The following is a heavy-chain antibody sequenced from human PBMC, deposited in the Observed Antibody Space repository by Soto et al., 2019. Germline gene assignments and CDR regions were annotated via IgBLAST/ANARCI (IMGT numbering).Heavy chain of an antibody. J-gene: IGHJ6*02. V-gene: IGHV4-30-4*01. D-gene: IGHD4-4*01. CDR1: GGSISSGYYY. CDR2: IYYSGST. CDR3: ARARYSNYVPYYYYYYGMDV. Sequence: PSETLSLTCTVSGGSISSGYYYWSWIRQPPGKGLEWIGYIYYSGSTYYNPSLKSRVTISVDTSKNQFSLKLSSVTAADTAVYYCARARYSNYVPYYYYYYGMDVWGQGTTVTVSS.